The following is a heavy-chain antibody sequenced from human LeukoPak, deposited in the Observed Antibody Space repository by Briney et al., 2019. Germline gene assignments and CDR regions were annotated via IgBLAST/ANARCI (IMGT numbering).Heavy chain of an antibody. D-gene: IGHD1-7*01. CDR3: ARVSLELALDY. CDR1: GFTFSSYG. Sequence: GRSLRLSCAASGFTFSSYGMHWVRQAPGKGLEWVAVIWYDGSNKYYADSVKGRFTISRDNSKNTLYLQMNSLRAEDTAAYYCARVSLELALDYWGQGTLVTVSS. CDR2: IWYDGSNK. J-gene: IGHJ4*02. V-gene: IGHV3-33*01.